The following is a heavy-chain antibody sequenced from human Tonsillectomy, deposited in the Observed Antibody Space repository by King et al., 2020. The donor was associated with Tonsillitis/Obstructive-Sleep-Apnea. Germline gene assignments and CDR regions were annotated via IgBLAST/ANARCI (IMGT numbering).Heavy chain of an antibody. CDR3: ARGRKGYCSGGSCYSDGNNWFDP. CDR2: INPSGGST. J-gene: IGHJ5*02. V-gene: IGHV1-46*01. Sequence: QLVQSGAEVKKPGASVKVSCKASGYTFTSYYMHWVRQVPGQGLEWMGIINPSGGSTSYAQKFQGRVTMTRDTSTSTVYMELSSLRSEDTAVYYCARGRKGYCSGGSCYSDGNNWFDPWGQGTLVTVSS. D-gene: IGHD2-15*01. CDR1: GYTFTSYY.